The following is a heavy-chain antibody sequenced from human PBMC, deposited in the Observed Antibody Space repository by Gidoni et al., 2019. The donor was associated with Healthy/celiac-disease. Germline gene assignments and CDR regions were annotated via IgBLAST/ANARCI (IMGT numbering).Heavy chain of an antibody. J-gene: IGHJ6*03. D-gene: IGHD2-15*01. CDR2: IYYSGST. CDR3: ARRCSGGSCYFDYYYMDV. V-gene: IGHV4-39*01. CDR1: GGSISSSSYY. Sequence: QLQLQESGPGLVKPSETLSLTCTVSGGSISSSSYYWGWIRQPPGKGLAWIGSIYYSGSTYYNPSLKSRVTISVDTSKNQFSLKLSSVTAADTAVYYCARRCSGGSCYFDYYYMDVWGKGTTVTVSS.